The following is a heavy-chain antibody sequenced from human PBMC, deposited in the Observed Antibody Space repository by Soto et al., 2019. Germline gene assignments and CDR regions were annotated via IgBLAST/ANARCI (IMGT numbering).Heavy chain of an antibody. Sequence: GGSLRLSCAASGFTFSSFAMSWVRQAPGKGLHWVSGISGSGTYYADSVKGRFTISRDNSKNTLFLQMNSLRVDDTAVYYCARDCSSSSCSVWKYWGQGVLVTVSS. CDR2: ISGSGT. CDR3: ARDCSSSSCSVWKY. J-gene: IGHJ4*02. D-gene: IGHD2-2*01. CDR1: GFTFSSFA. V-gene: IGHV3-23*01.